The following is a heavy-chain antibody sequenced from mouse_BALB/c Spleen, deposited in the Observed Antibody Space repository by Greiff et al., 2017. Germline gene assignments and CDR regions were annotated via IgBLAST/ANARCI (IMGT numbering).Heavy chain of an antibody. CDR2: INPSTGYT. CDR1: GYTFTSYW. V-gene: IGHV1-7*01. CDR3: ARDYDGHYFDY. D-gene: IGHD2-3*01. J-gene: IGHJ2*01. Sequence: QVQLQQSGAELAKPGASVKMSCKASGYTFTSYWMHWVKQRPGQGLEWIGYINPSTGYTEYNQKFKDKATLTADKSSSTAYMQLSSLTSEDSAVYYCARDYDGHYFDYWGQGTTLTVSS.